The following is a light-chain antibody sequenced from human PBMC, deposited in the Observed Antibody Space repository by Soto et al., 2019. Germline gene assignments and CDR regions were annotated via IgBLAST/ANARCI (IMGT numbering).Light chain of an antibody. J-gene: IGKJ1*01. CDR2: GAS. Sequence: EIGLTQSPGTRSFXPXEXXTXXXSVSQSVSSSYLAWYQQKPGQAPRLLIYGASSRATGIPDRFSGSGSGTDFTLTISRLEPEDFAVYYCQQYGSSPWTFGQGTKVDI. CDR1: QSVSSSY. V-gene: IGKV3-20*01. CDR3: QQYGSSPWT.